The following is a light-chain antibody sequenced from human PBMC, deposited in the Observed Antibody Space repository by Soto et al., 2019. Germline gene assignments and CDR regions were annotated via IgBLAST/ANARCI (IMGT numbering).Light chain of an antibody. J-gene: IGLJ2*01. Sequence: QSALTQPPSASGSPGQSVTISCTGTSRDVGGHDYVSWYQQHPGKAPKLLIYEVTKRPSGVPDRFSGSKSGNTASLTVSGLQADDGADYYCNSYVTGNSLIFGGGTKLTVL. V-gene: IGLV2-8*01. CDR3: NSYVTGNSLI. CDR1: SRDVGGHDY. CDR2: EVT.